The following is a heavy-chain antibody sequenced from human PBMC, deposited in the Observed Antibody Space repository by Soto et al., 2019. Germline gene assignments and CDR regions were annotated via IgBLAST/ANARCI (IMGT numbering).Heavy chain of an antibody. D-gene: IGHD3-10*01. CDR1: VGSISSNS. CDR3: ARHPYYSGSGNYYDYFDS. CDR2: IHYSGST. J-gene: IGHJ4*02. V-gene: IGHV4-59*08. Sequence: PSETLSLTCSVSVGSISSNSWSWIRQPPGKGLDWIGYIHYSGSTNYNPSLKSRVTISLDTSKNQFSLKLSSVTAADSAVYYCARHPYYSGSGNYYDYFDSWGQGTLVTVSS.